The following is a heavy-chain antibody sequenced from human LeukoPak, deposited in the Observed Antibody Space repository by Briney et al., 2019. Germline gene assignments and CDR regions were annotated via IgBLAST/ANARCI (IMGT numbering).Heavy chain of an antibody. CDR2: IYYSGST. CDR1: GGSISSGGYY. Sequence: KPSETLSLTCTVSGGSISSGGYYWSGIRQHPGKGLEWIGYIYYSGSTYYNPSLKSRVTISVDTSKNQFSLKLSSVTAADTAVYYCARGRDFLNYFDYWGQGTLVTVSS. CDR3: ARGRDFLNYFDY. D-gene: IGHD1-14*01. V-gene: IGHV4-31*03. J-gene: IGHJ4*02.